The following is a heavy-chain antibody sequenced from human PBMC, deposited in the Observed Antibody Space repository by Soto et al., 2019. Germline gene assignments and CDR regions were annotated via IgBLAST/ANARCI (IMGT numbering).Heavy chain of an antibody. CDR2: VNSDGSST. V-gene: IGHV3-74*01. Sequence: PGGSLRLSCAASGFTFSSYAMSWVRQAPGKGLVWVSRVNSDGSSTSYADSVKGRFTISRDNAKNTLYLQMNSLRAEDTAVYYCASPTRYVGLDYWGQGTLVTVSS. J-gene: IGHJ4*02. CDR3: ASPTRYVGLDY. CDR1: GFTFSSYA. D-gene: IGHD2-2*01.